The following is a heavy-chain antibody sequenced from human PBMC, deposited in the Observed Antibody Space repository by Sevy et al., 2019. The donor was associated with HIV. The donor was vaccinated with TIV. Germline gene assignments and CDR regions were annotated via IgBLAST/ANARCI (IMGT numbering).Heavy chain of an antibody. D-gene: IGHD2-2*01. CDR1: GLTFSSYA. CDR3: AKHGPGRLVFAY. CDR2: ISGSGDNT. J-gene: IGHJ4*02. V-gene: IGHV3-23*01. Sequence: GGSLRLSCAASGLTFSSYAMSWVRQAPGKGLEWVSSISGSGDNTFYADSVKGRFTISRDNSKNTVYLELNSLRAEDTAAHYCAKHGPGRLVFAYWGQGTLVTGSS.